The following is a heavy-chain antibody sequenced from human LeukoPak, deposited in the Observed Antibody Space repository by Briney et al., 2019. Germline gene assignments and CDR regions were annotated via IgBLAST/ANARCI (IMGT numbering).Heavy chain of an antibody. Sequence: PGGSLRLSCVVSGFTFNSYAMSWVRQAPGKGLEWVSGVSGSGGRTYYADSVKGRFTISRDNSKNTLYLQMNSLRAEDTAVYYCAKDSSVQTLWAFDIWGQGTMVTVSS. CDR1: GFTFNSYA. CDR2: VSGSGGRT. V-gene: IGHV3-23*01. J-gene: IGHJ3*02. CDR3: AKDSSVQTLWAFDI. D-gene: IGHD4/OR15-4a*01.